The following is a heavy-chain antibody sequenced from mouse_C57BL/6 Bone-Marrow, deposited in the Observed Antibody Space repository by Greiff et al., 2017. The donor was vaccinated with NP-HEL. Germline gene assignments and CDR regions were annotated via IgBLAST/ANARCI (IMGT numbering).Heavy chain of an antibody. J-gene: IGHJ3*01. CDR1: GYTFTSYG. V-gene: IGHV1-81*01. CDR3: ARSGSYYGTPFAY. D-gene: IGHD1-1*02. Sequence: QVQLQQSGAELAKPGASVKLSCKASGYTFTSYGISWVKQRTGQGLEWIGEIYPRSGNTYYNEKFKGKATLTADKSSSTAYMELRSLTSEDSAVYFCARSGSYYGTPFAYWGQGTLVTVSA. CDR2: IYPRSGNT.